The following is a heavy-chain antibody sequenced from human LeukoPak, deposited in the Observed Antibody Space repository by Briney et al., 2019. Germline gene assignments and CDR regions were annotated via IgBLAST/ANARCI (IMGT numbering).Heavy chain of an antibody. V-gene: IGHV3-23*01. CDR2: ISGSGGST. CDR1: GFTFSSYA. J-gene: IGHJ4*02. D-gene: IGHD3-10*01. CDR3: AKGYGSGVRSRTEYTVDY. Sequence: GGSLRLSCAASGFTFSSYAMSWVRQAPGKGLEWVSAISGSGGSTYYADSVKGRFTISRDNSKNTLYLQMNNLRAEDTAVYYCAKGYGSGVRSRTEYTVDYWGQGTLVTVSS.